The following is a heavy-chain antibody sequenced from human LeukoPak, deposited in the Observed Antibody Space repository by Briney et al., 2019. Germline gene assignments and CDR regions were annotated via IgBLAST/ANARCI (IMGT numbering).Heavy chain of an antibody. CDR3: ARDFGSITYYYYGMDV. CDR2: IYYSGNT. D-gene: IGHD2-21*01. V-gene: IGHV4-39*07. CDR1: GGSISSSTYY. Sequence: SETLSLTCTVSGGSISSSTYYWGWLRQPPGKRLEWIGSIYYSGNTCYNPSLKSRVTISVDTSKNQFSLQLSSMTAADTAVYYCARDFGSITYYYYGMDVWGQGTTVTVSS. J-gene: IGHJ6*02.